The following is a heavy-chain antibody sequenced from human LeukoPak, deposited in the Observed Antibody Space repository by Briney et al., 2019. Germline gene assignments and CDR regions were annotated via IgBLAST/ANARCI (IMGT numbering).Heavy chain of an antibody. CDR1: GFTFSSYS. V-gene: IGHV3-48*04. Sequence: GGSLRLSCAASGFTFSSYSMNWVRQAPGKGLEWVSYISNSGTTIYYADSVKGRFTISRDNAKNSLYLQMNSLRAEDTAVYYCARERDYYDSRGYSRDVWGQGTTVTVSS. J-gene: IGHJ6*02. CDR3: ARERDYYDSRGYSRDV. CDR2: ISNSGTTI. D-gene: IGHD3-22*01.